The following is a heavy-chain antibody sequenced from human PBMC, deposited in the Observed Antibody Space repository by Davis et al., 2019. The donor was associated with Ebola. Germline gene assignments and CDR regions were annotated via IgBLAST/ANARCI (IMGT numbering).Heavy chain of an antibody. V-gene: IGHV3-21*01. Sequence: GESLKISCAASGFTFSSYSMNWVRQAPGKGLEWVSSISSRSSYIYYADSVKGRFTISRDNAKNSLYLQMNSLRAEDTAVYYCVRHGNIVVVLASPEDFQHWGPGTLVTVSS. CDR3: VRHGNIVVVLASPEDFQH. D-gene: IGHD2-21*01. J-gene: IGHJ1*01. CDR2: ISSRSSYI. CDR1: GFTFSSYS.